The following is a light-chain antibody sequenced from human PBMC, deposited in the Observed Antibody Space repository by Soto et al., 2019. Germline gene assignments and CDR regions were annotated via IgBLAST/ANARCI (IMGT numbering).Light chain of an antibody. V-gene: IGKV3-15*01. J-gene: IGKJ1*01. CDR3: QQYKKWPWT. Sequence: EVVLTQSPYTLSLSPGERATLSCRASQNFGSTYLAWYQQKPGQAPRLLIYGASTRATSFPARFSGSGSGTDFTLTISSLQSEDFAVYYCQQYKKWPWTFGQGTKVDIK. CDR1: QNFGSTY. CDR2: GAS.